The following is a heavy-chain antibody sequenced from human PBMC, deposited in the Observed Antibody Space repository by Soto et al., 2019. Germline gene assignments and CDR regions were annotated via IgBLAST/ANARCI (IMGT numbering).Heavy chain of an antibody. Sequence: QVQLVESGGGVVQPGRSLRLSCAASGFTFSSYGMHWVRQAPGKGLEWVAVISYDGSNKYYADSVKGRFTISRDNSKNTLYLQMNSLRAEDTAVYYCARDPKVTPASWGQGTLVTVSS. CDR1: GFTFSSYG. J-gene: IGHJ4*02. CDR2: ISYDGSNK. V-gene: IGHV3-30*03. CDR3: ARDPKVTPAS. D-gene: IGHD4-17*01.